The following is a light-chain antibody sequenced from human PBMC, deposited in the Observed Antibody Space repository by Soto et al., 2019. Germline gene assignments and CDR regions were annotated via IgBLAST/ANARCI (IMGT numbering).Light chain of an antibody. CDR3: CSYAGSSTSL. V-gene: IGLV2-23*02. CDR1: SSDVGSYNL. J-gene: IGLJ2*01. Sequence: QSALTQPASVSGSPGQSITISCTGTSSDVGSYNLVSWYQQHPGKAPKLMIYEVSKRPSGVSNRFSGSKSGNTASLTISGLQAEDEADYYCCSYAGSSTSLLGGGTKVTVL. CDR2: EVS.